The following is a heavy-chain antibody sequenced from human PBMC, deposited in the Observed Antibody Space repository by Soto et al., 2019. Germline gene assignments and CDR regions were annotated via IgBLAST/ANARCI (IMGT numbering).Heavy chain of an antibody. CDR3: ARDGMEWLSPLYYFDY. V-gene: IGHV3-33*01. J-gene: IGHJ4*02. CDR2: IWYDGSNK. Sequence: GGSLRLSCAASGFTFSSYGMHWVRQAPGKGLEWVAVIWYDGSNKYYADSVKGRFTISRDNSKNTLYLQMNSLRAEDTAVYYCARDGMEWLSPLYYFDYWGQGTLVTVSS. D-gene: IGHD3-3*01. CDR1: GFTFSSYG.